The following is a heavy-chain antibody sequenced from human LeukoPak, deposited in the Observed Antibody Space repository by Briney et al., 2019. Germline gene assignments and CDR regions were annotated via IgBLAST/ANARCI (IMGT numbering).Heavy chain of an antibody. V-gene: IGHV3-23*01. CDR1: GFTFSSYA. J-gene: IGHJ4*02. CDR2: ISGSGGST. CDR3: AKEGDIVVVPAASVVDY. Sequence: GGSLRLSCAASGFTFSSYAMSWVRQAPGKGLEWVSAISGSGGSTYYADSVKGRFTISRDNSKNTLYLQMNSLRAEDTAVYYCAKEGDIVVVPAASVVDYWGQGTLVTVSS. D-gene: IGHD2-2*01.